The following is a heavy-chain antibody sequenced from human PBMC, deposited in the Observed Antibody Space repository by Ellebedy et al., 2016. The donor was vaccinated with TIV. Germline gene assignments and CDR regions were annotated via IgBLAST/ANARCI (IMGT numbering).Heavy chain of an antibody. CDR2: INPTSGSS. V-gene: IGHV1-46*01. Sequence: ASVKVSCKAYGYTFTNYFLYWVRQAPGQGLEWMGLINPTSGSSNYAQKFQGRVTMTRDTSTRTVYMVLSSLRSEDTAVYYCARGDNYYYDSSGYYYNYWGHGTLVTVSS. J-gene: IGHJ4*01. CDR3: ARGDNYYYDSSGYYYNY. CDR1: GYTFTNYF. D-gene: IGHD3-22*01.